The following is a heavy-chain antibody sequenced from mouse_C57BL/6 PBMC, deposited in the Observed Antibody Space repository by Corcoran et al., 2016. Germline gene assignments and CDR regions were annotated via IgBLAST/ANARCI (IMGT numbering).Heavy chain of an antibody. CDR3: ARYYGSSVDY. D-gene: IGHD1-1*01. Sequence: DVQLQESGPGLVKPSQSLSLTCSVTGYSITSGYYWNWIRQFPGNKLEWMGYISYDGSNNYNPSLKNRISITRDTSKNQFFLKLNSVTTEDTATYYCARYYGSSVDYWCQGTTLTVSS. CDR2: ISYDGSN. V-gene: IGHV3-6*01. J-gene: IGHJ2*01. CDR1: GYSITSGYY.